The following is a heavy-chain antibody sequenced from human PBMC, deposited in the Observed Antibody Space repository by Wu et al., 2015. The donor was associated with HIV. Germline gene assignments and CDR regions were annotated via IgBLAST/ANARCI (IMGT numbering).Heavy chain of an antibody. Sequence: QVQLVQSGTEVKKPGASVKVSCKASGYSFVNYGISWVRQAPGQGLEWMGWISNSNGNTNSAQKFQGRITMTTDTSTSVVHMELRSLTSEDTAMYFCARSHKWLQLRYQGNFDSWGQGTLVTVSS. V-gene: IGHV1-18*01. CDR2: ISNSNGNT. J-gene: IGHJ4*01. D-gene: IGHD6-19*01. CDR3: ARSHKWLQLRYQGNFDS. CDR1: GYSFVNYG.